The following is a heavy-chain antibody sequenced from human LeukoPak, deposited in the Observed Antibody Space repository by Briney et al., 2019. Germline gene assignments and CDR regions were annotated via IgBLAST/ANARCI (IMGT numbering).Heavy chain of an antibody. J-gene: IGHJ4*02. D-gene: IGHD3-22*01. V-gene: IGHV3-48*04. CDR1: GFTFSSYS. Sequence: GGSLRLSCAASGFTFSSYSMNWVRQAPGKGLEWVSYISSSSTIYYADSVKGRFTISRDNVKNSLYLQVNSLRAEDTAVYYCARDRTSRYYYGSSGYGYWGQGTLVTVSS. CDR2: ISSSSTI. CDR3: ARDRTSRYYYGSSGYGY.